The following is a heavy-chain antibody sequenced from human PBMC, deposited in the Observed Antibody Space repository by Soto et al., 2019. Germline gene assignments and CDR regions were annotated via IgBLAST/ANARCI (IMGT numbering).Heavy chain of an antibody. J-gene: IGHJ4*02. CDR2: IYYSGST. Sequence: PSETLSLTCTVSGGSISSYYWSWIRQPPGKGLEWIGYIYYSGSTNYNPSLKSRVTISVDTSKNQFSLKLSSVTAADTAVYYCASGWGYYFDYWGQGSLDTFSS. D-gene: IGHD3-16*01. CDR1: GGSISSYY. V-gene: IGHV4-59*01. CDR3: ASGWGYYFDY.